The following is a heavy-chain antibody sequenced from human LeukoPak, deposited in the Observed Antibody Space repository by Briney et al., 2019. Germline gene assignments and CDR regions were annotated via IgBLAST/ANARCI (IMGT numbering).Heavy chain of an antibody. CDR2: IENGDKA. J-gene: IGHJ4*02. V-gene: IGHV3-53*01. D-gene: IGHD5-12*01. CDR3: ARRGGYSGHDFGGGPEGYLDF. Sequence: GGSLRLSCAASGFTVSTHYMNWVRQAPGKGLEWVSVIENGDKASYADSVKGRFTISRDDSNNKVFLHLNSVRPEDTAVYYCARRGGYSGHDFGGGPEGYLDFWRQGTVVTVSS. CDR1: GFTVSTHY.